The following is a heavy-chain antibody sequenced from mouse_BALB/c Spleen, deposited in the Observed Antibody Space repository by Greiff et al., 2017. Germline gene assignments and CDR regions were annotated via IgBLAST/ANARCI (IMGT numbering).Heavy chain of an antibody. J-gene: IGHJ4*01. CDR3: AREKWLRRRDAMDY. CDR1: GFNIKDTY. Sequence: EVQLQQSGAELVKPGASVKLSCTASGFNIKDTYMHWVKQRPEQGLEWIGRIDPANGNTKYDPKFQGKATITADTSSNTAYLQLSSLTSEDTAVYYCAREKWLRRRDAMDYWGQGTSVTVSS. V-gene: IGHV14-3*02. D-gene: IGHD2-2*01. CDR2: IDPANGNT.